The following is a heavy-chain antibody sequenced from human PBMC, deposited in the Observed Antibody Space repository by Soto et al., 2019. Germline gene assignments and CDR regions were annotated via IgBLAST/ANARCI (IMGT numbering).Heavy chain of an antibody. Sequence: QVQLVESGGGVVQPGGSLRLSCAASGFTFSTSVMHWVRQAPGKGLEWMAILTDGGNKTYYADSVKGRFPISRDISESTLFLQMNSLRTEDKAVYYCAREVFVAGRGHFGCWGQGTLVSVTS. V-gene: IGHV3-30-3*01. D-gene: IGHD2-15*01. CDR2: LTDGGNKT. J-gene: IGHJ4*02. CDR1: GFTFSTSV. CDR3: AREVFVAGRGHFGC.